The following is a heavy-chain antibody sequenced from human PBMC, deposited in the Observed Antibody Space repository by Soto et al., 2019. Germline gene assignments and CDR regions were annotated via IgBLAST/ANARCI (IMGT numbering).Heavy chain of an antibody. V-gene: IGHV4-31*03. J-gene: IGHJ4*02. CDR1: GGSISSGGYY. CDR3: ARLGGYYQSLDS. D-gene: IGHD3-22*01. Sequence: SETLSLTCTVSGGSISSGGYYWSWIRQHPGKGLEWIGYIYYSGSTYYNPSLKSRVTISVDTSKSEVSLKLTSVTAADTAVYYCARLGGYYQSLDSWGQGTVVTVSS. CDR2: IYYSGST.